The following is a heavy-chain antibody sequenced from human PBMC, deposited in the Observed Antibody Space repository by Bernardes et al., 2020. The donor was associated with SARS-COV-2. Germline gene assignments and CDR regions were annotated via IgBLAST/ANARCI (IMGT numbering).Heavy chain of an antibody. D-gene: IGHD5-18*01. Sequence: ASVKVSCKASGYTFTSYGISWVRQAPGQGLEWMGWISADNVNTNYAQKFQGRVTMTTDTSTSTAYMELRSLRSDDTAVYYCATVVAYSYGGGWFDPWGQGTLGTVSS. CDR1: GYTFTSYG. J-gene: IGHJ5*02. CDR2: ISADNVNT. V-gene: IGHV1-18*01. CDR3: ATVVAYSYGGGWFDP.